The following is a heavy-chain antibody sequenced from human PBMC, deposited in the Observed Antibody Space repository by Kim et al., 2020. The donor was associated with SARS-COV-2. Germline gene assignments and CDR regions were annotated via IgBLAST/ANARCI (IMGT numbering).Heavy chain of an antibody. CDR2: ISYDGSNK. Sequence: GGSLRLSCAASGFTFSSYAMHWVRQAPGKGLEWVAVISYDGSNKYYADSVKGRFTISRDNSKNTLYLQMNSLRAEDTAVYYCAREGQDYDILTGYPYYG. J-gene: IGHJ6*01. CDR3: AREGQDYDILTGYPYYG. D-gene: IGHD3-9*01. V-gene: IGHV3-30*04. CDR1: GFTFSSYA.